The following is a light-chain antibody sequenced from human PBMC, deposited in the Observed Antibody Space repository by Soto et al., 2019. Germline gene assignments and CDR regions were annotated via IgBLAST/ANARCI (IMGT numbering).Light chain of an antibody. CDR1: SSDVGYYNY. CDR2: EVT. V-gene: IGLV2-8*01. Sequence: QSVLTQPPSASGSPGQSVTISCTGTSSDVGYYNYVSWYQQHPGKAPKLMIYEVTKRPSGVPDRFSGSRSGNTASLTVSGLQAEDEADYYCSSYAGSNNFEVVFGGGTQLTVL. CDR3: SSYAGSNNFEVV. J-gene: IGLJ2*01.